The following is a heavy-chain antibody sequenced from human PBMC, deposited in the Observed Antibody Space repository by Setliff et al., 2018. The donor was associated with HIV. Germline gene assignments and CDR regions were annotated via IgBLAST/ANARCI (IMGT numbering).Heavy chain of an antibody. Sequence: GGSLRLSCAASGFTFSNAWMSWVRQAPGKGLEWVANIKQDGSEKYYMDSVKGRFTISRDNAKNSLYLQMNSLRAEDTAVYYCARGGDRQQLVLIDYWGQGTLVTVSS. J-gene: IGHJ4*02. CDR1: GFTFSNAW. CDR3: ARGGDRQQLVLIDY. CDR2: IKQDGSEK. V-gene: IGHV3-7*03. D-gene: IGHD6-13*01.